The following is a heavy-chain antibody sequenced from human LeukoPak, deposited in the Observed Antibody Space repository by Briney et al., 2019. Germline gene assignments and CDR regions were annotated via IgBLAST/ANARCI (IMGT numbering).Heavy chain of an antibody. CDR2: INPSGGST. V-gene: IGHV1-46*01. D-gene: IGHD3-22*01. Sequence: VASVKVSCKASGYTFTSYYMHWVRQAPGQGLEWMGIINPSGGSTSYAQKFQGRVTMTRDTSTSTVYMELSSLRPEDTAVYYCARDPARYYDSSGFLYWGQGTLVTVSS. CDR1: GYTFTSYY. J-gene: IGHJ4*02. CDR3: ARDPARYYDSSGFLY.